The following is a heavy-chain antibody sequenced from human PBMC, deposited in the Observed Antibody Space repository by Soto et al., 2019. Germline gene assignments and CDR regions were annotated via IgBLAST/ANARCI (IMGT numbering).Heavy chain of an antibody. J-gene: IGHJ5*02. Sequence: PSQTLSLTCVISGDSVSSNSAAWNWIRQSPSRGLEWLGRTYYRSKWYNDYAVSVKSRITINPDTSKNQFSLQLNSVTPEDTAVYYCARAGYSSSGLGLWFDPWGQGTLVTVSS. D-gene: IGHD6-13*01. V-gene: IGHV6-1*01. CDR1: GDSVSSNSAA. CDR3: ARAGYSSSGLGLWFDP. CDR2: TYYRSKWYN.